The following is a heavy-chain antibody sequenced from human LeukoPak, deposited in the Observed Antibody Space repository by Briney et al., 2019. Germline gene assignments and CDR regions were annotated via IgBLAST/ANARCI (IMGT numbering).Heavy chain of an antibody. J-gene: IGHJ4*02. D-gene: IGHD5-12*01. V-gene: IGHV3-30*02. CDR2: IRYDGSNK. CDR3: AKVSWVATTGPDGY. Sequence: PGGSLRLSCAASGFTFSSYGMHWVRQAPGRGLEWVAFIRYDGSNKYYADSVKGRFTISRDNSKNTLYLQMNSLRAEDTAVYYCAKVSWVATTGPDGYWGQGTLVTVSS. CDR1: GFTFSSYG.